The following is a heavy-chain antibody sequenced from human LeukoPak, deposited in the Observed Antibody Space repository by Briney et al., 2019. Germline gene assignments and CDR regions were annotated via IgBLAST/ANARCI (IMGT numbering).Heavy chain of an antibody. V-gene: IGHV3-11*01. D-gene: IGHD6-13*01. J-gene: IGHJ6*02. Sequence: GGSLRLSCAASGFTFSDYYMSWIRQAPGKGLEWVSYISSSGSTIYYADPVKGRFTISRDNAKNSLYLQMNSLRAEDTAVYYCAREIAWGSIAEAGTVAPDDVWGQGTTVTVSS. CDR2: ISSSGSTI. CDR1: GFTFSDYY. CDR3: AREIAWGSIAEAGTVAPDDV.